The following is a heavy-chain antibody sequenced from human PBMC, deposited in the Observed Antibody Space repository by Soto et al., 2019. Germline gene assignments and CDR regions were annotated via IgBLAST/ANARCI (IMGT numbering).Heavy chain of an antibody. CDR2: INHSGST. D-gene: IGHD3-3*01. Sequence: SETLSLTCAVYGGSFSGYYLSWIRQPAGKGLEWIGEINHSGSTNYNPSLTSPVTISVATSKNRFSLKLSSVTAADTAVYYGARVRGYYDFWSGYYRCRDDYYGMDVCGQGTTVTVSS. CDR3: ARVRGYYDFWSGYYRCRDDYYGMDV. J-gene: IGHJ6*02. CDR1: GGSFSGYY. V-gene: IGHV4-34*01.